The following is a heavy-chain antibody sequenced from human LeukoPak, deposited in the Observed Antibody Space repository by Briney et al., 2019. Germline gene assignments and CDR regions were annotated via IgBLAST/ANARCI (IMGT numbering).Heavy chain of an antibody. J-gene: IGHJ1*01. CDR3: ARGTPAAMVGSTNFQH. D-gene: IGHD2-2*01. Sequence: ASVKVSCKASGYTFTGYYMHWVRQAPGQGLEWMGWINPNSGGTNYAQKFQGRVTMTRDTSISTAYMELSRPRSDDTAVYYCARGTPAAMVGSTNFQHWGQGTLVTVSS. V-gene: IGHV1-2*02. CDR2: INPNSGGT. CDR1: GYTFTGYY.